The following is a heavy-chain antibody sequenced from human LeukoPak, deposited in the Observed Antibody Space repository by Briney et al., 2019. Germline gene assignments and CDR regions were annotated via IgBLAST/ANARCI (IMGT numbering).Heavy chain of an antibody. Sequence: GSLRLSCAASGFTFSSYGMHWVRQAPGKGLEWVATISYDGSNEYYSDSVRGRFIISRDNSKNTLCLQMNSLRAEDTAVYYCAKRGDDCSGGSCYVDNWGQGTLVTVSS. J-gene: IGHJ4*02. V-gene: IGHV3-30*18. CDR2: ISYDGSNE. D-gene: IGHD2-15*01. CDR3: AKRGDDCSGGSCYVDN. CDR1: GFTFSSYG.